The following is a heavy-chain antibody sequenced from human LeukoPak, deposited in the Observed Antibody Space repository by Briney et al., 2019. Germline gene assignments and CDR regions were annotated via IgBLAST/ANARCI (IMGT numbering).Heavy chain of an antibody. D-gene: IGHD1-26*01. CDR3: ARDREVGATGYYFDY. Sequence: ASETLSLTCTVSGDSISSYYWSWIRQSPGKGLEWIGYIYYSGSTNYSPSLKSRVTISVDTSKNHFSLRLSSVTAADTAVYYCARDREVGATGYYFDYWGQGTLVTVSS. J-gene: IGHJ4*02. V-gene: IGHV4-59*12. CDR1: GDSISSYY. CDR2: IYYSGST.